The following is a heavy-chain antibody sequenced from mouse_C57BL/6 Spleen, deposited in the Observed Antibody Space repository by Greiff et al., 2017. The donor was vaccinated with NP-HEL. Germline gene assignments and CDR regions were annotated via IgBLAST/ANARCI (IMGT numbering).Heavy chain of an antibody. D-gene: IGHD2-5*01. J-gene: IGHJ4*01. CDR1: GFTFSDYY. V-gene: IGHV5-16*01. Sequence: EVKLVESEGGLVQPGSSMELSCTASGFTFSDYYMAWVRQVPEKGLEWVANINYDGSSTYYLDSLKSRFIISRDNAKNILYLQMSSLKSEDTATYYCARSNYVYAMDYWGQGTSVTVSS. CDR2: INYDGSST. CDR3: ARSNYVYAMDY.